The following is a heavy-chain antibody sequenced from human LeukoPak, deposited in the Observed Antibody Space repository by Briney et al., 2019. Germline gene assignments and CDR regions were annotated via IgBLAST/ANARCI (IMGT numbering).Heavy chain of an antibody. D-gene: IGHD3-22*01. CDR3: ARAAPWRYYDSSGYSRFDY. V-gene: IGHV4-34*01. J-gene: IGHJ4*02. CDR2: INYSGST. Sequence: KPSETLSLTCAVHGGSFSGYYWSWIRQPPGKGLEWIGEINYSGSTNYNPSLKSRVTISVDTSKNQFSLKLSSVTAADTAVYYCARAAPWRYYDSSGYSRFDYWGQGTLVTVSS. CDR1: GGSFSGYY.